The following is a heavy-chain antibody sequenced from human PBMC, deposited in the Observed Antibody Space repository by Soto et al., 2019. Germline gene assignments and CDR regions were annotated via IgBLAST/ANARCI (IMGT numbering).Heavy chain of an antibody. CDR1: GYAFTTYG. Sequence: QVHLVQSGAEVKKPGASVKVSCKGSGYAFTTYGITWVRQAPGQGLEWMGWISAHNGNTNYAQKLQGRVTVTRDTATSKAYRGLRSLRSDDTAVYYCARGRYGDYWGQGALVTVSS. V-gene: IGHV1-18*01. J-gene: IGHJ4*02. D-gene: IGHD1-1*01. CDR2: ISAHNGNT. CDR3: ARGRYGDY.